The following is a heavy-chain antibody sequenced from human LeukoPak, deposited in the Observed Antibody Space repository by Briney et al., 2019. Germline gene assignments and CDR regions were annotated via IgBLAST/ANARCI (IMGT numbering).Heavy chain of an antibody. Sequence: PGRSLRLSCAASGFTFSSYGMHWVRQAPGKGLEWVAVISYDGSNKYYADSVKGRFTISRDNSKNTLYLQMNSLRAEDTAVYYCARGYYYDSNGAFDIWGQGTMVTVSS. CDR3: ARGYYYDSNGAFDI. V-gene: IGHV3-30*19. CDR2: ISYDGSNK. D-gene: IGHD3-22*01. CDR1: GFTFSSYG. J-gene: IGHJ3*02.